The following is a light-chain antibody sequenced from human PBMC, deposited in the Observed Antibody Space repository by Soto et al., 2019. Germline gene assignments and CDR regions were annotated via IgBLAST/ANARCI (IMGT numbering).Light chain of an antibody. V-gene: IGLV1-44*01. J-gene: IGLJ2*01. Sequence: HSVLTQSPSASGTPGQRVTISCSGSTSNIGSKTVSWYQQLPGSAPKVLIYNNNERPSGVPARFSGSKSGTSASLAISGLQSEDEAAYYCATWDDSLPAVFGGGTKVTVL. CDR1: TSNIGSKT. CDR3: ATWDDSLPAV. CDR2: NNN.